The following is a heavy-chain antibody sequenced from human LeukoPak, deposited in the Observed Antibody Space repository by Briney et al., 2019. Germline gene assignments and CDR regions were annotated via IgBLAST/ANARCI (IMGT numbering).Heavy chain of an antibody. CDR3: AIQSGNYFIDYFDY. J-gene: IGHJ4*02. Sequence: SETLSLTCTVSGSSIGDDYWSWIRQPPGKAPEWVGYVHSSGNTNYNPSLKSRVTITVDTSKNQFSLRLTSVTAADTAVYFCAIQSGNYFIDYFDYWGQGTLVTVSS. CDR1: GSSIGDDY. D-gene: IGHD3-22*01. CDR2: VHSSGNT. V-gene: IGHV4-59*08.